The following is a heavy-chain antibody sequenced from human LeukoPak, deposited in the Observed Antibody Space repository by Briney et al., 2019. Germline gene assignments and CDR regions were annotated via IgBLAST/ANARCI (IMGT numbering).Heavy chain of an antibody. CDR1: GYTFTSYG. V-gene: IGHV1-18*01. J-gene: IGHJ4*02. Sequence: ASVKVSCKASGYTFTSYGISWVRQAPGQGLEWMGWISAYNGNTNYAQKLQGRVTMTTDISTSTAYMELRSLRSDDTAVYYCARTDSSSSTAPFDYWGQGTLVTVSS. D-gene: IGHD6-13*01. CDR2: ISAYNGNT. CDR3: ARTDSSSSTAPFDY.